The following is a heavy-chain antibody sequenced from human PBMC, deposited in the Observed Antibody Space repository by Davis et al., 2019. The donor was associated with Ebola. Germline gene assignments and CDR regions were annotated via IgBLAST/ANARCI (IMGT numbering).Heavy chain of an antibody. CDR1: GGTFSSYA. CDR2: IIPILGIA. Sequence: SVKVSCKASGGTFSSYAISWVRQAPGQGLEWMGGIIPILGIANYAQKFQGRVTITADKSTSTAYMELSSLRSEDTAVYYCARDYGSGSYNYYYYMDVWGKGTTVTVSS. V-gene: IGHV1-69*10. J-gene: IGHJ6*03. CDR3: ARDYGSGSYNYYYYMDV. D-gene: IGHD3-10*01.